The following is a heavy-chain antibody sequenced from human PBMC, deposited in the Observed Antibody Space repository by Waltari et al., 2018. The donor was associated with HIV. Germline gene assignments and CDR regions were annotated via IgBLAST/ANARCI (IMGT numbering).Heavy chain of an antibody. D-gene: IGHD2-15*01. CDR2: IYYSGST. V-gene: IGHV4-39*01. CDR1: GGSISSSSYY. J-gene: IGHJ4*02. Sequence: QLQLQESGPGLVKPSETLSLTCTVSGGSISSSSYYWGWIRQPPGKGLEWIGSIYYSGSTYYNPPLKSRVTISVDTSKNQFSLKLSSVTAADTAVYYCARAVQGYCSGGSCENYFDYWGQGTLVTVSS. CDR3: ARAVQGYCSGGSCENYFDY.